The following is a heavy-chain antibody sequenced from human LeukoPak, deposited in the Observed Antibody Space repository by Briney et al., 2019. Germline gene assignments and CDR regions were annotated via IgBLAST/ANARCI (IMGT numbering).Heavy chain of an antibody. V-gene: IGHV4-39*01. CDR2: IYYSGST. Sequence: SETLSLTCTVSGGSISSSSYYWGWIRQPPGKGLEWIGSIYYSGSTYYNPSLKSRVTISVDTSKNQFSLKLSSVTAADTAVYYCARPYSYGFIQYFDYWGQGTLVTVSS. CDR3: ARPYSYGFIQYFDY. D-gene: IGHD5-18*01. CDR1: GGSISSSSYY. J-gene: IGHJ4*02.